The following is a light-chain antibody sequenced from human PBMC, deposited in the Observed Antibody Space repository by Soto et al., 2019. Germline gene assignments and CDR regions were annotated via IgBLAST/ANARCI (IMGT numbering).Light chain of an antibody. CDR1: SSDVGGYNY. J-gene: IGLJ1*01. V-gene: IGLV2-14*03. CDR2: DVS. CDR3: SSYTSSGSYV. Sequence: QSVLTQPPSVSGSPGQSIAISCTGTSSDVGGYNYVSWYQQHPGKAPELLIYDVSNRPSGVSNRFSGSKSGNTASLTISGPQAEDEADFYCSSYTSSGSYVFGTGTKLTVL.